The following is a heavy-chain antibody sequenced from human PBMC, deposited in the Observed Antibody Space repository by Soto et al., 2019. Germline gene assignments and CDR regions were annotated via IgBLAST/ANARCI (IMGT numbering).Heavy chain of an antibody. Sequence: ASVKVSCKASGYTFTSYGISWVRQAPGQGLEWMGWISAYNGNTNYAQKLQGRVTMTTDTSTSTAYLELRSLRSDDTAVYYCARPNIRFLEDFFDYWGQGTLVTVSS. CDR1: GYTFTSYG. V-gene: IGHV1-18*01. CDR3: ARPNIRFLEDFFDY. D-gene: IGHD3-3*01. J-gene: IGHJ4*02. CDR2: ISAYNGNT.